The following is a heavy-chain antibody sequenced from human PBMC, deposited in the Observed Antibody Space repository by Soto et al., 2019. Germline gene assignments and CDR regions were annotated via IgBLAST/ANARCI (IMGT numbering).Heavy chain of an antibody. CDR3: ARAAIHGSSWYFWFDP. CDR1: GGTFSRHA. D-gene: IGHD6-13*01. Sequence: QVQLLQAGPEVKRPGSSVKVSCKTFGGTFSRHAINWVRQAPGQGLDWMGGNIPMFGTTNYAQKFKGRVTISADESTSSGYMELRSLRSEDAAVYYCARAAIHGSSWYFWFDPWGQGTLVTVSS. J-gene: IGHJ5*02. CDR2: NIPMFGTT. V-gene: IGHV1-69*01.